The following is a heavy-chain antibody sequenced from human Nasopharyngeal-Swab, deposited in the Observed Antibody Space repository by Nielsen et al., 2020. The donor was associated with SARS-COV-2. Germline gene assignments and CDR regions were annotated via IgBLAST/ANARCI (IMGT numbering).Heavy chain of an antibody. CDR3: AKYLSGY. D-gene: IGHD6-19*01. J-gene: IGHJ4*02. CDR1: GFTFSSYA. V-gene: IGHV3-23*01. Sequence: ETLSLTCAASGFTFSSYAMSWVRQAPGKGLEWVSAISGSGGSTYYADSVKGRFTISRDNSKNTLYLQMNSLRAEDTAVYYCAKYLSGYWGQGTLVTVSS. CDR2: ISGSGGST.